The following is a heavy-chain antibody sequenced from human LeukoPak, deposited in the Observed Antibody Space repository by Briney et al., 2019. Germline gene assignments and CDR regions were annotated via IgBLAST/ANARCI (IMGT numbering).Heavy chain of an antibody. J-gene: IGHJ4*02. CDR1: GFTVSSNY. Sequence: PGGSLRLSCAASGFTVSSNYMSWVRQAPGKGLEWVSVIYSGGSTYYPDSVKGRFTISRDNSKNTLYLQMNSLRAEDTAVYYCAKDLGNSSQLSFDYWGQGTLVTVSS. D-gene: IGHD6-13*01. CDR2: IYSGGST. V-gene: IGHV3-66*02. CDR3: AKDLGNSSQLSFDY.